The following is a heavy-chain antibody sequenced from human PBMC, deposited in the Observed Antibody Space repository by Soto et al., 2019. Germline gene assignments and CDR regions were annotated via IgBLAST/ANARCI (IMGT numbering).Heavy chain of an antibody. CDR2: LYPGDSDT. CDR1: GYSFXNYW. D-gene: IGHD1-1*01. J-gene: IGHJ4*02. Sequence: GESLKISCEGFGYSFXNYWIGWVRQMPGKGLEWMGILYPGDSDTRYSPSFQGQVTISVDKSISTAYLQWSSLKASDTAIYYCARLISGTLDHWGQGTLVTVSS. CDR3: ARLISGTLDH. V-gene: IGHV5-51*01.